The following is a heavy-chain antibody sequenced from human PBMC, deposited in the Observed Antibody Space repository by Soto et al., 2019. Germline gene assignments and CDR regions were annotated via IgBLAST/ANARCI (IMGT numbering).Heavy chain of an antibody. D-gene: IGHD3-10*01. CDR2: IYYSANT. Sequence: QVQLQESGPGLVKPSQPLSLTCTVSGGSISSGGYYWSWIRQHPGKGLEWIGYIYYSANTHYNPSLKSRVTISAETSKNQFSLKLSSVTAADTAVYYCARSGGNSYYYGMDVWGQGTTVTVSS. V-gene: IGHV4-31*02. J-gene: IGHJ6*02. CDR1: GGSISSGGYY. CDR3: ARSGGNSYYYGMDV.